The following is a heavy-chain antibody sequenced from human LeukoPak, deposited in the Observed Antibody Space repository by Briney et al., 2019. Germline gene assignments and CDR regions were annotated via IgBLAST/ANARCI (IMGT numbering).Heavy chain of an antibody. CDR1: GFTFSSYS. Sequence: GGSLRLSCAASGFTFSSYSMNWVRQAPGKGLEWVSYISSGGSTIYYADSVKGRFTISRDNAKNSLYLQMNSLRDEDTAVYFCARDHNWGFDIWGQGTMVTVSS. D-gene: IGHD3-16*01. CDR2: ISSGGSTI. V-gene: IGHV3-48*02. J-gene: IGHJ3*02. CDR3: ARDHNWGFDI.